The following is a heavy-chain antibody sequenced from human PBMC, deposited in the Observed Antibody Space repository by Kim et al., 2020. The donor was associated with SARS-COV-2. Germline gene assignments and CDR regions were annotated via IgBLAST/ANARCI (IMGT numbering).Heavy chain of an antibody. Sequence: GGSLRLSCAASGFTFSSYGMHWVRQAPGKGLEWVAVISYDGSNKYYADSVKGRFTISRDNSKNTLYLQMNSLRAEDTAVYYCAKSSHSGYDWGGDYFDDWGQGTLVTVSS. CDR3: AKSSHSGYDWGGDYFDD. V-gene: IGHV3-30*18. CDR2: ISYDGSNK. CDR1: GFTFSSYG. D-gene: IGHD5-12*01. J-gene: IGHJ4*02.